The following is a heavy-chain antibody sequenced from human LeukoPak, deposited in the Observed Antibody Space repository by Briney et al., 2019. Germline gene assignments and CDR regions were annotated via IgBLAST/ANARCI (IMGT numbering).Heavy chain of an antibody. CDR2: INPNSGGT. CDR3: ARRYFDWRYGMDV. CDR1: RYTFTGYY. D-gene: IGHD3-9*01. V-gene: IGHV1-2*02. Sequence: ASVKVSCKASRYTFTGYYMHWVRQAPGQGLEWMGWINPNSGGTNYAQKFQGRVTMTRDTSISTAYMELSRLRSDDTAVYYCARRYFDWRYGMDVWGQGTTVTVSS. J-gene: IGHJ6*02.